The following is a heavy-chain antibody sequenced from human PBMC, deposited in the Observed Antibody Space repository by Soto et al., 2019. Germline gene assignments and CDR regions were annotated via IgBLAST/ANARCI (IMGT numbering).Heavy chain of an antibody. CDR2: ISYDGSNI. D-gene: IGHD2-8*02. V-gene: IGHV3-30*18. CDR1: GFTFRNYG. CDR3: AKDRTASPPYFDY. Sequence: QVQLVESGGGVVQPGMSLRLSCAAAGFTFRNYGIHWVRQAPGKGLEWVAVISYDGSNIYYADSVKGRFTISRDNSKNTLYLQMNSLKPEGTAVYYCAKDRTASPPYFDYWGQGTLVTVSS. J-gene: IGHJ4*02.